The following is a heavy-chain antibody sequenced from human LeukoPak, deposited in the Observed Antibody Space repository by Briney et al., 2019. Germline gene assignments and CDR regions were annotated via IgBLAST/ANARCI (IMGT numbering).Heavy chain of an antibody. CDR1: GYTFTGYY. J-gene: IGHJ6*03. D-gene: IGHD2-2*02. CDR3: ARDYIVVVPAAIQRYYYYMDV. CDR2: INPNSGGT. V-gene: IGHV1-2*02. Sequence: ASVKVSCKASGYTFTGYYMHWVRQAPGQGLEWMGWINPNSGGTNYAQKFQGRVTMTRDTSTSTAYMELSRLRSDDTAVYYCARDYIVVVPAAIQRYYYYMDVWGKGTTVTVSS.